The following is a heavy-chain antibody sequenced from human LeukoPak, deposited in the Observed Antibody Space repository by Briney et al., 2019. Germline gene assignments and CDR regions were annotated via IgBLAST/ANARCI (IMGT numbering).Heavy chain of an antibody. CDR3: AKGVRITMVRGAFDI. Sequence: GGSLRLSCAASGFTFDDYAMHWVRQAPGKGLEWVSGISWNSGSIAYADSVKGRFTISRDNAKNSLYLQMNSLRAEDTALYSCAKGVRITMVRGAFDIWGQGTMVTVSS. V-gene: IGHV3-9*01. CDR1: GFTFDDYA. D-gene: IGHD3-10*01. CDR2: ISWNSGSI. J-gene: IGHJ3*02.